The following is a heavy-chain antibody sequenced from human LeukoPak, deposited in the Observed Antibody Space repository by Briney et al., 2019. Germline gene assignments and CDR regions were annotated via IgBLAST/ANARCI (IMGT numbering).Heavy chain of an antibody. Sequence: PGRSLRLSCAASGFTFVIYAMHWVRQAPGKGLEWVAVISYDGSNKYYADSVKGRFTISRDNYKNTLYLQMNSLRAEDTAVYYCARYPGYSSSSFFDYWGQGTLITVSS. V-gene: IGHV3-30-3*01. CDR2: ISYDGSNK. D-gene: IGHD6-6*01. CDR1: GFTFVIYA. J-gene: IGHJ4*02. CDR3: ARYPGYSSSSFFDY.